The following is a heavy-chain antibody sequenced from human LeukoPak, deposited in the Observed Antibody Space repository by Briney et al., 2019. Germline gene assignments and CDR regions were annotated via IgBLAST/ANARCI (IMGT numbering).Heavy chain of an antibody. CDR3: ARLHIQLWPHYYMDV. D-gene: IGHD5-18*01. CDR1: GFTFSTYL. J-gene: IGHJ6*03. Sequence: GGSLRLSCAASGFTFSTYLMSWVRQAPGKGLEWVANIREDGSEKYYVDSVKGRFTISRDNAKNSLYLQMNSLRAEDTAVYYCARLHIQLWPHYYMDVWGKGTTVTISS. CDR2: IREDGSEK. V-gene: IGHV3-7*01.